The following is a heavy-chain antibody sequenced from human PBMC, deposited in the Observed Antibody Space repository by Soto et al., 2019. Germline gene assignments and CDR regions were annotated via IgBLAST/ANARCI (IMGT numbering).Heavy chain of an antibody. Sequence: QTLSLTCAISGDSVSSNSAAWNWIRQSPSRGLEWLGRTYYRSKWYNDYAVSVKSRITINPDTSKNQFSLQLNSVTPEDTAVYYCARDAYCSSTSCYRGYYYYGMDVWGQGTTVTVSS. CDR1: GDSVSSNSAA. J-gene: IGHJ6*02. CDR3: ARDAYCSSTSCYRGYYYYGMDV. D-gene: IGHD2-2*02. V-gene: IGHV6-1*01. CDR2: TYYRSKWYN.